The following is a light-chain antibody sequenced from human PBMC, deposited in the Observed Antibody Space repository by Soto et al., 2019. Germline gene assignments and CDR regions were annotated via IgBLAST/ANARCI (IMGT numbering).Light chain of an antibody. CDR2: AAS. CDR1: QSISSY. CDR3: HQSYNTPPYT. J-gene: IGKJ2*01. Sequence: DIQMTQSPSSLSSSVGHRVTITCWASQSISSYLNWYQQKSGKAPKLLIYAASSLQSGVPSWFIRSRSATDFSRTISSLQPEDFETYYCHQSYNTPPYTFGQGTKLEIK. V-gene: IGKV1-39*01.